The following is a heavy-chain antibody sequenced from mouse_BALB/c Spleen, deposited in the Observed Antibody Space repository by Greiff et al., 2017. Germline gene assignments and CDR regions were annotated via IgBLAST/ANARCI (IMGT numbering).Heavy chain of an antibody. CDR3: ARSEYGNYYAMDY. CDR1: GFNIKDTY. V-gene: IGHV14-3*02. D-gene: IGHD2-10*02. CDR2: IDPANGNT. Sequence: DVKLVESGAELVKPGASVKLSCTASGFNIKDTYMHWVKQRPEQGLEWIGRIDPANGNTKYDPKFQGKATITADTSSNTAYLQLSSLTSEDTAVYYCARSEYGNYYAMDYWGQGTSVTVSS. J-gene: IGHJ4*01.